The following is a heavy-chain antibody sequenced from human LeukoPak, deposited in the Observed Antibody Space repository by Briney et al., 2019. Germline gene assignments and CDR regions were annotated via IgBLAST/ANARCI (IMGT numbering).Heavy chain of an antibody. J-gene: IGHJ3*02. CDR1: GFTFSSYE. D-gene: IGHD3-22*01. Sequence: GGSLRLSCAASGFTFSSYEINWVRQAPGKGLEWVSYISSSGSSIYYTDSVKGRFTISRDNAKNSLYLQMNSLRAEDTAVYYCAREITPNSAYYNDAFDIWGQGTIVTVSS. V-gene: IGHV3-48*03. CDR2: ISSSGSSI. CDR3: AREITPNSAYYNDAFDI.